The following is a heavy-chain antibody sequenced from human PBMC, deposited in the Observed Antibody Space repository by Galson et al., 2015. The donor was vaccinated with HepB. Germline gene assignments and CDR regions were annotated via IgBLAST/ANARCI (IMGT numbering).Heavy chain of an antibody. D-gene: IGHD2-2*01. V-gene: IGHV6-1*01. J-gene: IGHJ6*02. CDR3: ARVHGTIYYYAMDV. CDR2: TYYRAKWYS. CDR1: GDSVSNNNAA. Sequence: ISGDSVSNNNAAWNWIRQSPSRGLEWLGRTYYRAKWYSDYTVSLRSRITINPDTSKNQISLHLTSVTPEDTAVYYCARVHGTIYYYAMDVWGQGTTVTVSS.